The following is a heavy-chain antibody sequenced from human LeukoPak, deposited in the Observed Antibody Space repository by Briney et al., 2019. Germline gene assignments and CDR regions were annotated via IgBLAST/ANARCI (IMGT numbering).Heavy chain of an antibody. V-gene: IGHV3-30-3*01. CDR3: ARGQGIGYYYDSSGIGYFDY. Sequence: GRSLRLSCAASGFTFSSYAMHWVRQAPGKGLEGVAVISYDGSNKYYAASVKGRFTISRDNSKNTLYLQMNSLRAEDTAVYYCARGQGIGYYYDSSGIGYFDYWGQGTLVTVSS. J-gene: IGHJ4*02. CDR1: GFTFSSYA. D-gene: IGHD3-22*01. CDR2: ISYDGSNK.